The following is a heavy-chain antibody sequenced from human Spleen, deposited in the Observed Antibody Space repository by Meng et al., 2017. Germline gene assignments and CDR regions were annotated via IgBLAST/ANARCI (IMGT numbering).Heavy chain of an antibody. CDR2: IIPIFGTA. V-gene: IGHV1-69*13. Sequence: SVKVSCKASGGTFSSYAISWVRQAPGQGLEWMGGIIPIFGTANYAQKFQGRVTITADESTSTAYMELSSLRSEDTAVYYCATVAITMVRGVIIDDAFDIWGQGTMVTVSS. D-gene: IGHD3-10*01. CDR3: ATVAITMVRGVIIDDAFDI. CDR1: GGTFSSYA. J-gene: IGHJ3*02.